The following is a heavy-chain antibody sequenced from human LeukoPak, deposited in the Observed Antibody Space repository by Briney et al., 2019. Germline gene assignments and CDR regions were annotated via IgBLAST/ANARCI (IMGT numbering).Heavy chain of an antibody. D-gene: IGHD6-13*01. CDR3: ARDPPAAAGDY. V-gene: IGHV4-61*02. CDR1: GGSISSGSYY. Sequence: SETLSLTCTVSGGSISSGSYYWSWIRQPAGKGLEWIGRTYTSGSTNYNPSLKSRVTISVDTSKSQFSLKLSSVTAADTAVYYCARDPPAAAGDYWGQGTLVTVSS. CDR2: TYTSGST. J-gene: IGHJ4*02.